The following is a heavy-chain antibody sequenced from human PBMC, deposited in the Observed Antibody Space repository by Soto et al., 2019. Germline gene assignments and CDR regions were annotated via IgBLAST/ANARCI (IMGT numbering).Heavy chain of an antibody. CDR3: ARDRARMSGYEDYYYYGMDV. D-gene: IGHD5-12*01. CDR2: IYSGGST. V-gene: IGHV3-53*01. Sequence: GSLRLSCAASGFPVSSNYMSWVRPAPGKGLEWVSVIYSGGSTYYADSVKGRFTISRDNSKNSLYLQMNSLRAEDTAVYYCARDRARMSGYEDYYYYGMDVWGQGTTVTGLL. CDR1: GFPVSSNY. J-gene: IGHJ6*02.